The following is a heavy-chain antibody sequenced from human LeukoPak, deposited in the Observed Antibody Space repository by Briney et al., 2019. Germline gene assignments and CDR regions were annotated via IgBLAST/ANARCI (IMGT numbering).Heavy chain of an antibody. CDR1: GFTLSIYG. J-gene: IGHJ5*02. V-gene: IGHV3-33*01. D-gene: IGHD6-19*01. Sequence: GGSLRLSCAASGFTLSIYGMHWVRQVPGKGLEWVAATWKDGINKDYADSVKGRFTISRDNSKNTLYLQMSRLRAEDTAVYYCARGTEVAGKLSWFDPWGQGTLVIVSA. CDR2: TWKDGINK. CDR3: ARGTEVAGKLSWFDP.